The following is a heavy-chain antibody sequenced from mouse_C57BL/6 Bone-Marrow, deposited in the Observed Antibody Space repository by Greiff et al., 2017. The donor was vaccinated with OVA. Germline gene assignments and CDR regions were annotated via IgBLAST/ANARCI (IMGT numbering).Heavy chain of an antibody. CDR2: IHPNSGST. CDR1: GYTFTSYW. CDR3: ACYDYDWFAY. D-gene: IGHD2-4*01. V-gene: IGHV1-64*01. J-gene: IGHJ3*01. Sequence: VQLQQPGAELVKPGASVKLSCKASGYTFTSYWMHWVKQRPGQGLEWIGMIHPNSGSTNYNEKFKSKATLTVDKSSSTAYMQLSSLTSEDSAVYYWACYDYDWFAYWGQGTLVTVSA.